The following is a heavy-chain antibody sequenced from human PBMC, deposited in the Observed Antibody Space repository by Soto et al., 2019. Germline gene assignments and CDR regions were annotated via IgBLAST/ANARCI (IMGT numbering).Heavy chain of an antibody. CDR2: ISYDGSNK. D-gene: IGHD1-1*01. Sequence: PGGSLRLSCAASGFTFSSYGMHWVRQAPGKGLEWVAVISYDGSNKYYADSVKGRFTISRDNSKNTLYLQMNSLRAEDTAVYYCARGERSDYWGQGTLVTGSS. CDR3: ARGERSDY. V-gene: IGHV3-30*03. J-gene: IGHJ4*02. CDR1: GFTFSSYG.